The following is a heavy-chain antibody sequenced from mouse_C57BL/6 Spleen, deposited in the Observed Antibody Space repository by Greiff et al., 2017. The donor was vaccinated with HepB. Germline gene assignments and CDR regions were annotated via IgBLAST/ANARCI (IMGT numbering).Heavy chain of an antibody. V-gene: IGHV1-50*01. CDR1: GYTFTSYW. J-gene: IGHJ3*01. CDR3: ARGIRSSAWFAY. CDR2: IDPSDSYT. D-gene: IGHD3-2*02. Sequence: VQLQQPGAELVKPGASVKLSCKASGYTFTSYWMQWVKQRPGQGLEWIGEIDPSDSYTNFNQKFKGKATLTVDTSSSTAYMQLSSLTSEDSAVYYCARGIRSSAWFAYWGQGTLVTVSA.